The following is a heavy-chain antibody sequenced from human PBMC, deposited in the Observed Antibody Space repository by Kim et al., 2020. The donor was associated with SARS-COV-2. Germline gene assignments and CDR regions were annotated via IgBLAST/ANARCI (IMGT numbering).Heavy chain of an antibody. CDR3: ARDGGYSGYHTLFDP. V-gene: IGHV4-30-2*05. J-gene: IGHJ5*02. D-gene: IGHD5-12*01. Sequence: PPLQSRVTISVDTSKNQFSLKLSSVTAADTAVYYCARDGGYSGYHTLFDPWGQGTLVTVSS.